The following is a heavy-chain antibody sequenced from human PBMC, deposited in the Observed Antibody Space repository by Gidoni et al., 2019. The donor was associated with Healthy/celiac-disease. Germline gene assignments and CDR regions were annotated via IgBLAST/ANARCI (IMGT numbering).Heavy chain of an antibody. V-gene: IGHV3-30-3*01. D-gene: IGHD6-13*01. Sequence: QVQLVGSGGGAVQPGRSLRLSCAASGFTFSSYAMHWVRQAPGKGLEWVAVISYDGSNKYYADSVKGRFTISRDNSKNTLYLQMNSLRAEDTAVYYCARDPDGDSSTVRNPWGQGTLVTVSS. CDR1: GFTFSSYA. CDR3: ARDPDGDSSTVRNP. J-gene: IGHJ5*02. CDR2: ISYDGSNK.